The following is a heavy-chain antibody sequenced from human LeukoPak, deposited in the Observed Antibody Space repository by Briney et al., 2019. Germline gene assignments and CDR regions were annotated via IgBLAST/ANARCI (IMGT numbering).Heavy chain of an antibody. CDR3: ARGGTWGDYYYGMDV. J-gene: IGHJ6*02. CDR2: INPISGGT. Sequence: ASVKVSCKASGYTFTGYYMHWVRQAPGQGLEWMGWINPISGGTNYAQKFQGRVTMTRDTSISTAYMELSRLRSDDTAVYYCARGGTWGDYYYGMDVWGQGTTVTVSS. D-gene: IGHD3-16*01. CDR1: GYTFTGYY. V-gene: IGHV1-2*02.